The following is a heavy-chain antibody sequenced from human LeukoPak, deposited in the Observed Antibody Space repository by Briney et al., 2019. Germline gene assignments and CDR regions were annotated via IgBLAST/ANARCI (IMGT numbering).Heavy chain of an antibody. CDR2: ISWNSGSI. D-gene: IGHD6-19*01. J-gene: IGHJ4*02. CDR3: AKMMGVAVAGFFDY. V-gene: IGHV3-9*01. Sequence: GGSLRLSCAASGFTFDDYAMHWVQQTPGKGLEWVSGISWNSGSIGYADSVKGRFTISRDNAKNSLYLQMNSLRAEDTALYYCAKMMGVAVAGFFDYWGQGTLVTVSS. CDR1: GFTFDDYA.